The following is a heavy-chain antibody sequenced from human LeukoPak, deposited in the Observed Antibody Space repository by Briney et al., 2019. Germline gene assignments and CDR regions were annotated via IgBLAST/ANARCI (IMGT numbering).Heavy chain of an antibody. Sequence: SETLSLTCTVSGGSISSDHWNWIRQPPGKGLEWIGCIYYSGSTYYNPSLNSRVTISVDMSKSQFSLRLTSVTAADAAVYYCARKNDFEIWGQGTLVTVSS. D-gene: IGHD2/OR15-2a*01. CDR1: GGSISSDH. V-gene: IGHV4-59*01. J-gene: IGHJ3*02. CDR3: ARKNDFEI. CDR2: IYYSGST.